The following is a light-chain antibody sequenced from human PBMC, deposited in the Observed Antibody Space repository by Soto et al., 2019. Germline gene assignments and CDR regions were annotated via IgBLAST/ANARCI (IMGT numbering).Light chain of an antibody. CDR3: SSYTRSSTLDV. Sequence: QSALTQPASVSGSPGQSITISCTGTSSDVGGYNYVSWYQQHTGKAPKLMIYDVSNRPSGVSNRFSGSKSGNTASLTISGLQAEDEADYYCSSYTRSSTLDVFGTGTKLTVL. CDR2: DVS. V-gene: IGLV2-14*01. CDR1: SSDVGGYNY. J-gene: IGLJ1*01.